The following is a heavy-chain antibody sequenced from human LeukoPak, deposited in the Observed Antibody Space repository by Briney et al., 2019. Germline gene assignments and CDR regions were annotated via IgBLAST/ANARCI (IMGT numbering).Heavy chain of an antibody. CDR2: ISYDGSNK. CDR3: ARDYYDILTGFITY. D-gene: IGHD3-9*01. CDR1: GFTFSSYA. V-gene: IGHV3-30*04. J-gene: IGHJ4*02. Sequence: GGSLRLSCAASGFTFSSYAMHWVRQAPGKGLEWVAVISYDGSNKYYADSVKGRFTISRDNSKNTLYLQMNSLRAEDTAVYYCARDYYDILTGFITYWGQGTLVTVSS.